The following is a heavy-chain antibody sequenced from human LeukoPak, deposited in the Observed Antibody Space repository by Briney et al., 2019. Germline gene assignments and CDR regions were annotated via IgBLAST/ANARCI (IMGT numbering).Heavy chain of an antibody. V-gene: IGHV3-23*01. CDR3: ARDPGGPFKLGN. D-gene: IGHD7-27*01. CDR2: FSENGVTT. Sequence: GGSLRLSCAASGFTFSSYWMSWVRQAPGKGLEWVSIFSENGVTTYYADSVKGRFTISRDNSKNTLYLQMNSLRAEDTAVYYCARDPGGPFKLGNWGQGTLVTVSS. CDR1: GFTFSSYW. J-gene: IGHJ4*02.